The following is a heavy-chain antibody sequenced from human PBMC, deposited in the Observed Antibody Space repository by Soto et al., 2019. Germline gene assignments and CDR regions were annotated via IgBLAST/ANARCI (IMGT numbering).Heavy chain of an antibody. CDR3: ARVVVSSNYYYYDGLDV. V-gene: IGHV4-39*01. CDR1: GGCISSSIYY. D-gene: IGHD3-22*01. CDR2: IYYSGST. Sequence: PSETMSLRCTVSGGCISSSIYYWGWIRQPPGKGLEWIGSIYYSGSTYYNPSLKSRVTMSVDTSKNQFPLKLSSVTAADTAVYYCARVVVSSNYYYYDGLDVWGRGTTVTVSS. J-gene: IGHJ6*02.